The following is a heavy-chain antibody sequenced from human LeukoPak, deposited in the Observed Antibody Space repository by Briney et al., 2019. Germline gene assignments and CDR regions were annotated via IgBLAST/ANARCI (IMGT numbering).Heavy chain of an antibody. V-gene: IGHV4-39*07. D-gene: IGHD3-10*01. CDR2: IYYSGST. Sequence: SETLSLTCTVSGGSISSSSYYWGWIRQPPGKGLEWIGSIYYSGSTYYNPSLKSRVTISLDTSKNQFSLKLSSVTAADTAVYYCARDPPFRVGMDVWGQGTTVTVSS. CDR3: ARDPPFRVGMDV. J-gene: IGHJ6*02. CDR1: GGSISSSSYY.